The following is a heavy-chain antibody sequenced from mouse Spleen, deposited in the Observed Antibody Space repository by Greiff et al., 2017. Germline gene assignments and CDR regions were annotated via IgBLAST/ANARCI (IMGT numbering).Heavy chain of an antibody. D-gene: IGHD2-1*01. V-gene: IGHV5-9-1*01. J-gene: IGHJ4*01. CDR2: ISSGGSYT. CDR1: GFTFSSYA. CDR3: ARKGYGNYDAMDY. Sequence: DVKLVESGGGLVKPGGSLKLSCAASGFTFSSYAMSWVRQTPEKRLEWVATISSGGSYTYYPDSVKGRFTISRDNAKNTLYLQMSSLRSEDTAMYYCARKGYGNYDAMDYWGQGTSVTVSS.